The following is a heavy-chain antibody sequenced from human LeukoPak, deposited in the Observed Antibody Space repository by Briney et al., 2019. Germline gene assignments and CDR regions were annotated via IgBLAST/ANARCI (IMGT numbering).Heavy chain of an antibody. J-gene: IGHJ4*02. D-gene: IGHD2-15*01. CDR3: AKDCSGTRCYSNYFDY. Sequence: GGSLRLSCAASGFTFAAYAMHWVRHAPGKGLEWVSLISGDGTGTYYADSVKGRFTISRDNSKNTLYLQMYGLRAEDTALYYCAKDCSGTRCYSNYFDYWGQGTLVTVSS. CDR1: GFTFAAYA. V-gene: IGHV3-43*02. CDR2: ISGDGTGT.